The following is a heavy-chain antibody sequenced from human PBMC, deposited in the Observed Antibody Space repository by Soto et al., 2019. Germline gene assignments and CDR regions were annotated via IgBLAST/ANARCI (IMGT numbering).Heavy chain of an antibody. CDR1: GYTFTSYG. Sequence: ASVKVSCKASGYTFTSYGISWVRQAPGQGLEWMGWISAYNGNTNYAQKLQGRVTMTTDTSTSTAYMELRSLRSDDTAVYYCASGGTYCGGECYSYDDAFDIWGQGTMVTVSS. J-gene: IGHJ3*02. D-gene: IGHD2-21*01. V-gene: IGHV1-18*01. CDR3: ASGGTYCGGECYSYDDAFDI. CDR2: ISAYNGNT.